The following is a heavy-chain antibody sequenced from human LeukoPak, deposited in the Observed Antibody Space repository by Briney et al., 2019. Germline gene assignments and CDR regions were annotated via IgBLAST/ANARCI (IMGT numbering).Heavy chain of an antibody. V-gene: IGHV4-59*08. CDR1: GGSLSSYY. J-gene: IGHJ4*02. Sequence: PSGTLSINCTAPGGSLSSYYWSWIRQPPGNGLEWIGYIYDSGSTNYSPSLKSRVTTSVDTSKNQFSLKLSSVTAADTAVYYCARHTQWLAIFDYWGQGTLVIASS. CDR2: IYDSGST. D-gene: IGHD6-19*01. CDR3: ARHTQWLAIFDY.